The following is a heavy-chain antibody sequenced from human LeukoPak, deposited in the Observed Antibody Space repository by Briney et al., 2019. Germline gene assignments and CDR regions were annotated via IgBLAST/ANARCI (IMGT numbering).Heavy chain of an antibody. CDR1: GGSFSGYY. CDR2: INHSGST. V-gene: IGHV4-34*01. D-gene: IGHD3-10*01. Sequence: SETLSLTCAVYGGSFSGYYWGWIRQPPGEGLEWIGEINHSGSTNYNPSLKSRVTISVDTSKNQFSLKLSSVTAADTAVYYCARGKPYGSGSYYTPWFDPWGQGTLVTVSS. CDR3: ARGKPYGSGSYYTPWFDP. J-gene: IGHJ5*02.